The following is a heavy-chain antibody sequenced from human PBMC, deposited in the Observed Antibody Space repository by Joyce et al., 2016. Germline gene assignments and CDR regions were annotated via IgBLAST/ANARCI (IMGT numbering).Heavy chain of an antibody. V-gene: IGHV3-30*03. CDR1: GFTFSNYG. Sequence: QGQLVESGGGVVQPGRSLRLSCAASGFTFSNYGMHWVRQAPGKGLDGVAVISYDGSNKHYGDSVKGRFTISRDNSKNTLYLQRNSRRAEDTAVYYCAGGILTGYFDYWGQGTLVTVSS. J-gene: IGHJ4*02. CDR2: ISYDGSNK. D-gene: IGHD3-9*01. CDR3: AGGILTGYFDY.